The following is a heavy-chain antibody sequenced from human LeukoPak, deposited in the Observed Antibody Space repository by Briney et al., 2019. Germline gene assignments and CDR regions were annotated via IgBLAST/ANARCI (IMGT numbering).Heavy chain of an antibody. J-gene: IGHJ4*02. CDR1: GGTFSSYA. V-gene: IGHV1-69*05. Sequence: ASVKVSCKASGGTFSSYAISWVRQAPGQGLEWMGRIIPKYGVANYAQKFQGRLTITTDESTSTAYMELSSLRSEDTAVYYCAREDQMMVYDLPFDYWGQGSLVIVPS. CDR2: IIPKYGVA. CDR3: AREDQMMVYDLPFDY. D-gene: IGHD3-3*01.